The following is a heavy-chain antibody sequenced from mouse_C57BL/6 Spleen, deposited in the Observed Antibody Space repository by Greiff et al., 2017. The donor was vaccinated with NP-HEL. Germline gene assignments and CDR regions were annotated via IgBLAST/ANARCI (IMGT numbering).Heavy chain of an antibody. Sequence: QVQLQQPGAELVKPGASVKMSCKASGYTFTSYWITWVKQRPGQGLEWIGDIYPGSGSTNYNEKFKSKATLTVDTSSNTAYMQLSSLTSEDSAVYYCARSLGGAYYYGSLFDYWGQGTTLTVSS. CDR1: GYTFTSYW. D-gene: IGHD1-1*01. V-gene: IGHV1-55*01. CDR2: IYPGSGST. J-gene: IGHJ2*01. CDR3: ARSLGGAYYYGSLFDY.